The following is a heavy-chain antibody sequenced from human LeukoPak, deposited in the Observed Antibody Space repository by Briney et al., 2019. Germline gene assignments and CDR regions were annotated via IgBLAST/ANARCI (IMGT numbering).Heavy chain of an antibody. CDR1: GYTFTGYY. CDR3: ARDYYDSSGWYYYYGMDV. J-gene: IGHJ6*02. D-gene: IGHD3-22*01. Sequence: ASVKVSCKASGYTFTGYYMHWVRQAPGQGLEWMGWINPNSGGTNYAQKFQGRVTMTRDTSISTAYMELSRLRSDDTAVYYCARDYYDSSGWYYYYGMDVWGQGTTVTVSS. V-gene: IGHV1-2*02. CDR2: INPNSGGT.